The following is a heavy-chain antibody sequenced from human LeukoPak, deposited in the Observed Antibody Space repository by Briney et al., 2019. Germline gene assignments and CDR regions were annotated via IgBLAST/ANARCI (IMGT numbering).Heavy chain of an antibody. CDR2: INHSGST. V-gene: IGHV4-34*01. D-gene: IGHD3-22*01. J-gene: IGHJ5*02. CDR1: VGSFSGYY. Sequence: SETLSLTCAVYVGSFSGYYWSWIRQPPGKGLEWIGEINHSGSTNYNPSLKSRVTISVDPSKNQFSLKLSSVTAADTAVYYCVRVNYYDSSGSYWWFDPWGQGTLVTVSS. CDR3: VRVNYYDSSGSYWWFDP.